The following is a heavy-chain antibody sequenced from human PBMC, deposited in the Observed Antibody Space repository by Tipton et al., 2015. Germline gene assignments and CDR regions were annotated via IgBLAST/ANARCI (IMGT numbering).Heavy chain of an antibody. CDR2: IYSSATT. Sequence: TLSLTCTVSGGSISSYYWNWIRQSPGKGLEWIGYIYSSATTSYSSALRSRVTISVDTSKNQFSLKLSSVTAADTAVYYCARVFGLDEISGYYLNYWGRGNLVTVSS. CDR1: GGSISSYY. CDR3: ARVFGLDEISGYYLNY. V-gene: IGHV4-59*12. J-gene: IGHJ4*02. D-gene: IGHD3-22*01.